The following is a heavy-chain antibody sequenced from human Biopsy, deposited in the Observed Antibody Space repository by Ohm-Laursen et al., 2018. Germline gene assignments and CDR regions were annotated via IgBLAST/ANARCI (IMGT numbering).Heavy chain of an antibody. J-gene: IGHJ6*02. Sequence: SLRLSCAASGFTFNNYGMQRVRQAPGKGLEWVAFIFYDGSNTYYADSVKGRFTISRDNSRGTLYLQMSSLRAEDTAVYYCAKDRYHYTPIGGFSMDVWDQGTTVTVSS. CDR1: GFTFNNYG. CDR3: AKDRYHYTPIGGFSMDV. CDR2: IFYDGSNT. V-gene: IGHV3-30*18. D-gene: IGHD3-16*01.